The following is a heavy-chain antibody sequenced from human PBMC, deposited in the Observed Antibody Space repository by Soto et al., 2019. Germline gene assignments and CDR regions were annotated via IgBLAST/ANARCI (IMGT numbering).Heavy chain of an antibody. CDR2: ISAYNGNT. V-gene: IGHV1-18*01. Sequence: GASVKVSCKASGYTFTSYGISWVRQAPGQGLEWMGWISAYNGNTNYAQKLQGRVTMTTDTSTSTAYMELRSLRSDDTAVYYCARGPVRYCTNGVCYTPMGYWGQGTLVTVSS. CDR3: ARGPVRYCTNGVCYTPMGY. J-gene: IGHJ4*02. D-gene: IGHD2-8*01. CDR1: GYTFTSYG.